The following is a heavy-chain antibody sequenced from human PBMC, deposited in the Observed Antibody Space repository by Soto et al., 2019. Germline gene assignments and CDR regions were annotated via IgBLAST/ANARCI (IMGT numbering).Heavy chain of an antibody. CDR2: VHSDGTTT. CDR1: GFTFDYYW. V-gene: IGHV3-74*01. Sequence: GGSLRLSCAASGFTFDYYWTHWVRQAPGKGLVWVSRVHSDGTTTTYADSVKGRFTISRDNARNTVSLQMSSLRAEDTAIYYCARGDRGGFDLWGHGTVVTVSS. D-gene: IGHD3-10*01. J-gene: IGHJ3*01. CDR3: ARGDRGGFDL.